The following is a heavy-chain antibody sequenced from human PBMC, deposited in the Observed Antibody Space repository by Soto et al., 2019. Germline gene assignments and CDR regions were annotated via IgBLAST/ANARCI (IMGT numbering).Heavy chain of an antibody. D-gene: IGHD1-26*01. CDR3: GKGGTGDVGDH. CDR1: GFTFNNYG. Sequence: EVQLLESGGGLVQPGGSLRLSYVASGFTFNNYGMTWVRQAPGKGLEWVSGTTVSGGETYYADSVKGRFTISRDNSKSTLRLQMNSLRAEDTAVYYCGKGGTGDVGDHWGQGTLVTVSS. J-gene: IGHJ4*02. V-gene: IGHV3-23*01. CDR2: TTVSGGET.